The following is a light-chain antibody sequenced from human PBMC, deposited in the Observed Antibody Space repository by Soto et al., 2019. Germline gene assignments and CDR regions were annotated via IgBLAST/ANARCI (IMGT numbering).Light chain of an antibody. J-gene: IGKJ1*01. CDR1: QSVSSSY. CDR3: QQYDITPWA. CDR2: GAS. Sequence: EIVLTQSPGTLSLSPGERATLSCRASQSVSSSYLAWYQQKPGQAPRLLIYGASSRATGIPDRFSGSGSGTDFSLYISRLEPEDFAVYYCQQYDITPWAFGQGTKVDI. V-gene: IGKV3-20*01.